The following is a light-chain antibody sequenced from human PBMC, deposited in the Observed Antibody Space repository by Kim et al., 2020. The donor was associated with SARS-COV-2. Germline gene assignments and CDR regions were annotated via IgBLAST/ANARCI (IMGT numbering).Light chain of an antibody. CDR3: NCRASCGYHVV. CDR2: YDN. J-gene: IGLJ3*02. CDR1: NLIGYY. V-gene: IGLV3-19*01. Sequence: SSELTQDPAVSVAFGQTVRITCQGDNLIGYYASWYQQKPGQAPKAVIYYDNKRPSDIPDRFSGSTSGNTASLTITGAQAEDEADYFCNCRASCGYHVVFG.